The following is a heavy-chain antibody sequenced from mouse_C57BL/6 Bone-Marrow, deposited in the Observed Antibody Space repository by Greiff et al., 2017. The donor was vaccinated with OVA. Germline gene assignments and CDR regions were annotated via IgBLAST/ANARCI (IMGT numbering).Heavy chain of an antibody. J-gene: IGHJ4*01. V-gene: IGHV5-17*01. D-gene: IGHD1-1*01. Sequence: DVKLVESGGGLVKPGGSLTLSCAASGFTFSDYGMHWVRQAPEKGLEWVAYISSGSSTIYYADTVKGRFTISRDTAKNTLFLQMTSLRSEDTAMYYCAREEIYYYGSTLRYAMDYWGQGTSVTVSS. CDR1: GFTFSDYG. CDR3: AREEIYYYGSTLRYAMDY. CDR2: ISSGSSTI.